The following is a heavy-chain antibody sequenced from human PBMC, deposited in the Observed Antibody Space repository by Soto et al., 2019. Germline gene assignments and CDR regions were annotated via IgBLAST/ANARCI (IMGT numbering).Heavy chain of an antibody. J-gene: IGHJ4*02. CDR1: GFTFSSYA. V-gene: IGHV3-23*01. Sequence: GGSLRLSCAASGFTFSSYAMSWVRQAPGKGLEWVSAISASGGSTYYADSVKGRFTISRDNSKNTLYLQMSSLRADDTAVYYSAKDRYISSIEPPEIDYWGQGTPVTVSS. CDR2: ISASGGST. CDR3: AKDRYISSIEPPEIDY. D-gene: IGHD6-13*01.